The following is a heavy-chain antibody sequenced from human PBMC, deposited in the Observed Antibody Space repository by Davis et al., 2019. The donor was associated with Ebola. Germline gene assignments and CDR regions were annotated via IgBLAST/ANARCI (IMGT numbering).Heavy chain of an antibody. CDR1: GFTFSSYW. V-gene: IGHV3-7*03. D-gene: IGHD2-2*01. Sequence: GESLKISCAASGFTFSSYWMSWVRQAPGKGLEWVANIKQDGSEKYYVDSVKGRFTISRDNAKNSLYLQMNSLRAEDTAVYYCARERSTTPRGTMDVWGKGTTVTVSS. J-gene: IGHJ6*03. CDR2: IKQDGSEK. CDR3: ARERSTTPRGTMDV.